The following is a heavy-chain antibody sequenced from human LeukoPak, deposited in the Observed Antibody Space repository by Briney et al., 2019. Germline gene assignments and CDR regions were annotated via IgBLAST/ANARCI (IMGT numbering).Heavy chain of an antibody. J-gene: IGHJ3*02. CDR1: GGTFSSYA. Sequence: SVKVSCKASGGTFSSYAISWVRQAPGQGLEWMGGIIPIFGTANYAQKFQGRVTITTDESTSTAYMELSSLRSEDTAVYYCARDLDFWSGYAEFDIWGQGTMVTVSS. D-gene: IGHD3-3*01. CDR3: ARDLDFWSGYAEFDI. V-gene: IGHV1-69*05. CDR2: IIPIFGTA.